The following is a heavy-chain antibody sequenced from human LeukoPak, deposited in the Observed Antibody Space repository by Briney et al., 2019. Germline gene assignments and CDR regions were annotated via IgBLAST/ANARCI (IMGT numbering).Heavy chain of an antibody. J-gene: IGHJ6*03. D-gene: IGHD6-6*01. CDR1: GYTFTGYY. V-gene: IGHV1-2*02. CDR2: INPNSGGT. CDR3: ARDGGAARPYYYYYYMDV. Sequence: ASVKVSCKASGYTFTGYYMHWVRQAPGQGLEWMGWINPNSGGTNYAQKFRGRVTMTRDTSISTAYMELSRLRSDDTAVYYCARDGGAARPYYYYYYMDVWGKGTTVTVSS.